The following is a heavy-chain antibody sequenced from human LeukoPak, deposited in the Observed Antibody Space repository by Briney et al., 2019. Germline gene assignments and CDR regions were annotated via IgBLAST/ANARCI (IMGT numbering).Heavy chain of an antibody. J-gene: IGHJ6*02. Sequence: GGSLRLSCAASGFTFSTYTMNWVRQAPGKGLEWVSSISTSISYIYYADSVKGRFTISRDNAKNSLYLQMNSLRAEDTAVYYCARWATYSYGYYYNYGIDVWGQGTTVTVSS. D-gene: IGHD5-18*01. CDR3: ARWATYSYGYYYNYGIDV. CDR2: ISTSISYI. CDR1: GFTFSTYT. V-gene: IGHV3-21*01.